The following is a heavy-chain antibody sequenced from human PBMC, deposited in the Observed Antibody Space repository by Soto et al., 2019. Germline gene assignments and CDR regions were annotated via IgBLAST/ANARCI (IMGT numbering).Heavy chain of an antibody. V-gene: IGHV4-61*01. CDR2: IYYSGST. CDR1: GGSVSSGSYY. D-gene: IGHD3-10*01. CDR3: ASGDITMVRGRFDY. J-gene: IGHJ4*02. Sequence: QVQLQESGPGLVKPSETLSLTCTVSGGSVSSGSYYWSWIRQPPGKGREWIGFIYYSGSTNYNPSLKSRVTISVDTSKNQFSLKLSSVTAADTAVYCCASGDITMVRGRFDYWGQGTLVTVSS.